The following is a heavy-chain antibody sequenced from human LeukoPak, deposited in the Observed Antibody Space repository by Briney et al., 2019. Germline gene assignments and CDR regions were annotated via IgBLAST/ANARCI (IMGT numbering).Heavy chain of an antibody. D-gene: IGHD1-1*01. Sequence: GGSLRLSCAASGFTFSNYAMSWVRQAPGKGLEWVSVVGVSDKTTYYADSVEGRFTISRDNSKNTLYLQMNSLRAEDTALYYCAKHFEDPQTTGDSWGQGTLVTVSS. V-gene: IGHV3-23*01. CDR2: VGVSDKTT. CDR1: GFTFSNYA. J-gene: IGHJ4*02. CDR3: AKHFEDPQTTGDS.